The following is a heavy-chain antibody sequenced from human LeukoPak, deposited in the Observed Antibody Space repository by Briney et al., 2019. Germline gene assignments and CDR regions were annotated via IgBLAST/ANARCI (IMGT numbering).Heavy chain of an antibody. J-gene: IGHJ4*02. V-gene: IGHV3-23*01. D-gene: IGHD6-19*01. Sequence: PGGSLRLSCAASGFTFSTYAMNWVRQAPGKGLEWVSGISGSASSTHYADSVKGRFTISRDNSKNTLYLQMNSLRVEDMAVYFCAKTWWQWYFFDYWGQGTLVTVSS. CDR3: AKTWWQWYFFDY. CDR2: ISGSASST. CDR1: GFTFSTYA.